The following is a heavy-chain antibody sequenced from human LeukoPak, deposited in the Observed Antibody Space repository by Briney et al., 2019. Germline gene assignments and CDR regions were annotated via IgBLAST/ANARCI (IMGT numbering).Heavy chain of an antibody. CDR3: ARDAARRGELWISGYFDY. CDR2: ISYDGSNK. D-gene: IGHD1-26*01. Sequence: GRSLRLSCAASGFTFGSNAMHWVRQAPGKGLEWVAVISYDGSNKYYADSVKGRFTISRDNSKNTLYLQMNSLRVEDTAVYYCARDAARRGELWISGYFDYWGQGTLVIVSS. J-gene: IGHJ4*02. CDR1: GFTFGSNA. V-gene: IGHV3-30-3*01.